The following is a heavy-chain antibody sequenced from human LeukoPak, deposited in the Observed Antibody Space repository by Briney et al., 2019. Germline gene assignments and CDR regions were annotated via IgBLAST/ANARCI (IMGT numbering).Heavy chain of an antibody. CDR2: IYYSGTT. J-gene: IGHJ5*02. V-gene: IGHV4-59*08. Sequence: SETLSLTCTVSGGSISSYYWSWIRQPPGKGLEWIGYIYYSGTTYYNPSLKSRVAISVDTSKNQFSLKLSSVTAADTAVYYCARHYGPWGQGTLVTVSS. CDR3: ARHYGP. D-gene: IGHD4-17*01. CDR1: GGSISSYY.